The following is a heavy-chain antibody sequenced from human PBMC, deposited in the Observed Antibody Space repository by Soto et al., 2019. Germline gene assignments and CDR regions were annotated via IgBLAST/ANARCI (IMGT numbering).Heavy chain of an antibody. CDR1: GFTFSDYG. V-gene: IGHV3-23*01. CDR2: ISGSGGST. D-gene: IGHD3-3*01. J-gene: IGHJ4*02. CDR3: AKGHDFWSGYYDLFDY. Sequence: GGSLRLSCAASGFTFSDYGMHWVRQPPGKGLEWVSAISGSGGSTYYADSVKGRFTISRDNSKNTLYLQMNSLRAEDTAVYYCAKGHDFWSGYYDLFDYWGQGTLVTVSS.